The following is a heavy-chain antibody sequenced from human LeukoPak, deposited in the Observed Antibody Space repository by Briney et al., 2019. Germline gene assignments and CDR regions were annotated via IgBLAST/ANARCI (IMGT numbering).Heavy chain of an antibody. CDR1: GFTFSLYS. CDR3: ARGYGTSWFYS. CDR2: ISDSSSVI. D-gene: IGHD3-16*01. V-gene: IGHV3-48*04. J-gene: IGHJ5*01. Sequence: GGSLRLSCAASGFTFSLYSMTWVRQAPGKGLEWVSYISDSSSVIYYADSVEGRFTISRDNAKNSLFLQMNSLRADDTAVYYCARGYGTSWFYSWGQGTLVIVSS.